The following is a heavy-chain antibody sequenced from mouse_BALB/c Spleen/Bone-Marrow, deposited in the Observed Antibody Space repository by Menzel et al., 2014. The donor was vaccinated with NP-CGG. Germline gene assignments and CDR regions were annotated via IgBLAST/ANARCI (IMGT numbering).Heavy chain of an antibody. V-gene: IGHV1-4*01. J-gene: IGHJ3*01. Sequence: VKLMESGAELARPGASVKMSCKASGYTFTSYTMHWVKRRPGQGLEWIGYINPSSGYTNHNQKFKDKATLTADKSSSTAYMQLSSLTSEDSAVYYCARRFAYWGQGTLVTVSA. CDR1: GYTFTSYT. CDR3: ARRFAY. CDR2: INPSSGYT.